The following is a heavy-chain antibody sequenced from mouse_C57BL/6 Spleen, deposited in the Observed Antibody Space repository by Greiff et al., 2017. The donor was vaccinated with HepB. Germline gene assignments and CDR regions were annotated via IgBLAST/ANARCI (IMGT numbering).Heavy chain of an antibody. D-gene: IGHD1-1*01. Sequence: QVQLKQPGAELVRPGTSVKLSCKASGYTFTSYWMHWVKQRPGQGLEWIGVIDPSDSYTNYNQKFKGKATLTVETSSSTAYMQLSSLTSEDSAVYYCARDYGTRYAMDYWGQGTSVTVSS. V-gene: IGHV1-59*01. J-gene: IGHJ4*01. CDR3: ARDYGTRYAMDY. CDR2: IDPSDSYT. CDR1: GYTFTSYW.